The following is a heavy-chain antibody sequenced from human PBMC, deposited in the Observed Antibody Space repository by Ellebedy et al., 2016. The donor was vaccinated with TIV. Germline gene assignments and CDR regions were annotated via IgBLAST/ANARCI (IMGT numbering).Heavy chain of an antibody. CDR1: GGSISSYY. CDR2: IYYSGST. J-gene: IGHJ6*03. Sequence: SETLSLTXTVSGGSISSYYWGWIRQPPGKGLEWIGSIYYSGSTYYNPSLKSRVTISVDTSKNQFSLKLSSVTAADTAVYYCARLTRPTSDYYMDVWGKGTTVTVSS. V-gene: IGHV4-39*07. D-gene: IGHD2/OR15-2a*01. CDR3: ARLTRPTSDYYMDV.